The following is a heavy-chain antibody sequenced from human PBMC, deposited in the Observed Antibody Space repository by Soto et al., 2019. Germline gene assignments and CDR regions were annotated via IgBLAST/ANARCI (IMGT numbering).Heavy chain of an antibody. Sequence: QVQLQESGPGLVKPSQTLSLTCTVSGGSISSGGYYWSWIRQHPGKGLEWIGYIYYSGSTYYNPSLKSRVXXXXXXXXXXXXLXLXXXXXXXTXVYXCXXDRGXXSYFPDYWGQGTLVTVSS. CDR3: CXXDRGXXSYFPDY. CDR2: IYYSGST. D-gene: IGHD3-10*01. CDR1: GGSISSGGYY. J-gene: IGHJ4*02. V-gene: IGHV4-31*03.